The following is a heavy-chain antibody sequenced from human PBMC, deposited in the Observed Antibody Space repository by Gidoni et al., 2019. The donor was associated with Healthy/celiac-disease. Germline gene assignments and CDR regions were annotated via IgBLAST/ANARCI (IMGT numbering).Heavy chain of an antibody. Sequence: QVQLVQSGAEVKKPGASVKVSCKASGYTFTSYDINWVRQATGQGLEWMGWMNPNSGNTGYAQKFQGRVTMTRNTSISTAYMELSSLRSEDTAVYYCAREDPEDTAMFKGYDYWGQGTLVTVSS. D-gene: IGHD5-18*01. J-gene: IGHJ4*02. CDR1: GYTFTSYD. CDR3: AREDPEDTAMFKGYDY. CDR2: MNPNSGNT. V-gene: IGHV1-8*01.